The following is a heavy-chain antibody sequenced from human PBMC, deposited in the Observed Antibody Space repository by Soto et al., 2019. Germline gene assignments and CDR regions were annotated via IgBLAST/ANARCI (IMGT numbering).Heavy chain of an antibody. Sequence: EVHLLESGGGLVKPGGSLRLSCAASGFTFSKYAMSWVRLAPGKGLEWVSSISAHGGITDYADSVKGRFTISRDNFQNILSLQMDSLRGDDTALYFCAKDKYTDSVRKVWFFDYWGRGTLVTVSS. CDR2: ISAHGGIT. D-gene: IGHD2-15*01. CDR1: GFTFSKYA. V-gene: IGHV3-23*01. CDR3: AKDKYTDSVRKVWFFDY. J-gene: IGHJ2*01.